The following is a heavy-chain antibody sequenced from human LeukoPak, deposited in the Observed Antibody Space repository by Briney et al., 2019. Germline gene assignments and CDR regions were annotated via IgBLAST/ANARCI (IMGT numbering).Heavy chain of an antibody. Sequence: GGSLRLSCAASGFTFDDYAMHWVRQAPGKGLEWVANIKPDGSEKYSVDSVKGRFTISRDNVKNMLYLQMNSLREDDTAVYYCARNNWGIDYWGQGTMVTVSS. V-gene: IGHV3-7*01. CDR1: GFTFDDYA. CDR3: ARNNWGIDY. D-gene: IGHD7-27*01. J-gene: IGHJ4*02. CDR2: IKPDGSEK.